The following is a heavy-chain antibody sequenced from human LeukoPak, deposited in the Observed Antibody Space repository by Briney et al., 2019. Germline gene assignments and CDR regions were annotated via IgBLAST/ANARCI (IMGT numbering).Heavy chain of an antibody. CDR2: IWFDGSNN. V-gene: IGHV3-33*01. CDR3: TREAGTTPFDY. CDR1: GFTFSSYG. J-gene: IGHJ4*02. Sequence: GRSLRLCCAASGFTFSSYGLHWVRQAPGKGLEWVAVIWFDGSNNYYADSVKGRFPISRDNSKNPVCLQMNSLRVEDTAVYYCTREAGTTPFDYWGQGTLVTVSS. D-gene: IGHD1-1*01.